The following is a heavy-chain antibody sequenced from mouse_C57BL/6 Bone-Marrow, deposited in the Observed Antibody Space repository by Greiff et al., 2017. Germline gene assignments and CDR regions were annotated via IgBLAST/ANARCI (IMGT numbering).Heavy chain of an antibody. Sequence: EVQLQQSGAELVRPGASVKLSCTASGFNIKDDYMHWVKQRPEQGLEWIGWIDPENGDTEYASQFQGKATIPADTSSNTAYLQLSSLTSEDTAVYYCTSYYYGSSPYYFDYWGQGTTLTVSS. CDR1: GFNIKDDY. V-gene: IGHV14-4*01. CDR3: TSYYYGSSPYYFDY. D-gene: IGHD1-1*01. J-gene: IGHJ2*01. CDR2: IDPENGDT.